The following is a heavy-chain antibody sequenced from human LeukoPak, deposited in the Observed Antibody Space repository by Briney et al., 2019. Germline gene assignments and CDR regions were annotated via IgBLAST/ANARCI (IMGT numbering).Heavy chain of an antibody. CDR3: ARDFGDTARYYYGLDA. Sequence: SCKVSGGTFSRYAIHSVRQAPGKGLQWGAVISYDGSNKYYGDSVKGRFTISRDNSKNTLYLQMNSLRAEDTAVYYCARDFGDTARYYYGLDAWGHGTTVTVSS. D-gene: IGHD5-18*01. CDR2: ISYDGSNK. J-gene: IGHJ6*02. V-gene: IGHV3-30-3*01. CDR1: GGTFSRYA.